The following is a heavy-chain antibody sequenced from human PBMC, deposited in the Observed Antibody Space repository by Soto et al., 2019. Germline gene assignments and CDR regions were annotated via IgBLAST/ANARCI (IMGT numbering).Heavy chain of an antibody. CDR2: ISGSGGST. J-gene: IGHJ3*02. D-gene: IGHD3-22*01. CDR1: GFTFSSYA. V-gene: IGHV3-23*01. CDR3: AKDWDPYYYDSSGYSVDAFDI. Sequence: GGSLRLSCAASGFTFSSYAMSWVRQAPGKGLEWVSAISGSGGSTYYADSVKGRFTISRGNSKNTLYLQMNSLRAEDTAVYYCAKDWDPYYYDSSGYSVDAFDIWGQGTMVTVSS.